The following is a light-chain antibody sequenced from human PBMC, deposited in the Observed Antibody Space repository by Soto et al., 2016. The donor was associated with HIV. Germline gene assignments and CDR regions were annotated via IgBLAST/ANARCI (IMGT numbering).Light chain of an antibody. J-gene: IGKJ4*01. CDR3: QQSYSTLPT. CDR2: AAS. Sequence: DIQMTQSPSSLSASVGDRVTITCRASQSISSYLNWYQQKPGKAPKLLIYAASSLQSGVPSRFSGSGSGTDFTLTISSLQPEDFATYYCQQSYSTLPTFGRRDQRWRSN. CDR1: QSISSY. V-gene: IGKV1-39*01.